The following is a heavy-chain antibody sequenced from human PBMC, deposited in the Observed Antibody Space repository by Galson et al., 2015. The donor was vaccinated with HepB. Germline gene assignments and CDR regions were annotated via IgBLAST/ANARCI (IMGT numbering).Heavy chain of an antibody. CDR1: GFTVSSNY. Sequence: SLRLSCAASGFTVSSNYMSWVRQAPGKGLEWVSVIYSGGSTYYADSVKGRFTISRDNSKNTLYLQMDSLRAEDTAVYYCASANYGDYGPYFDYWGPGTLVTVSS. V-gene: IGHV3-66*01. D-gene: IGHD4-17*01. J-gene: IGHJ4*02. CDR3: ASANYGDYGPYFDY. CDR2: IYSGGST.